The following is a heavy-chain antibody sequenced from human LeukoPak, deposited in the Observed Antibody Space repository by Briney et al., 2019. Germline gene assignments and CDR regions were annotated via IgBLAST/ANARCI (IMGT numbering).Heavy chain of an antibody. Sequence: SGTLSLTCGVSGGSIRSTNWWTWVRQPPGKGLEWIGEVDLLGSTNYNPSLGSRVTISIDKSENHVSLKLTSVTAADTAVYYCAREGGPFRPLDYSGQGTLVTVSS. D-gene: IGHD2/OR15-2a*01. J-gene: IGHJ4*02. CDR1: GGSIRSTNW. CDR3: AREGGPFRPLDY. V-gene: IGHV4-4*02. CDR2: VDLLGST.